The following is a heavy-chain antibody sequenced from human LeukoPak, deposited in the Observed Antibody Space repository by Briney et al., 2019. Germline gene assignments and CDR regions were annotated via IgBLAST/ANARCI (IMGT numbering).Heavy chain of an antibody. CDR2: ISSRSSTI. J-gene: IGHJ4*02. CDR3: AKSFGYSRSWFDY. D-gene: IGHD6-13*01. Sequence: GGSLRLSCAASGFTFHFYSMTWVRQAPGKGLEWVSYISSRSSTIYYTDSVKGRFTISRDNSKNTLYLQMNSLRAEDTAVYYCAKSFGYSRSWFDYWGQGTPVTVSS. V-gene: IGHV3-48*01. CDR1: GFTFHFYS.